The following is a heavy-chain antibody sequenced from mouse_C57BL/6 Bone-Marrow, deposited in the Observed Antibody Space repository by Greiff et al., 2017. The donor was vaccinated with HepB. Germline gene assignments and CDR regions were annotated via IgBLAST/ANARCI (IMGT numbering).Heavy chain of an antibody. CDR3: ARDDGYFL. J-gene: IGHJ3*01. CDR1: GYSITSGYY. V-gene: IGHV3-6*01. CDR2: ISYDGSN. D-gene: IGHD2-3*01. Sequence: EVQRVESGPGLVKPSQSLSLTCSVTGYSITSGYYWNWIRQFPGNKLEWMGYISYDGSNNYNPSLKNRISITRDTSKNQFFLKLNSVTTEDTATYYCARDDGYFLWGQGTLVTVSA.